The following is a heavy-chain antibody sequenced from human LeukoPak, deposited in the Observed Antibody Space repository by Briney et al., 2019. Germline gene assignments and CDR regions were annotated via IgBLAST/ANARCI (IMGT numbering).Heavy chain of an antibody. CDR3: ARFEYGSSSLAFDI. Sequence: SQTLSLTCTVSGGSISSGGYYWSWIRQPPGKGLEWIGYIYHSGSTYYNPSLKSRVTISVDRSKNQFSLKLSSVTAADTAVYYCARFEYGSSSLAFDIWGQGTMVTVSS. CDR1: GGSISSGGYY. CDR2: IYHSGST. V-gene: IGHV4-30-2*01. D-gene: IGHD6-6*01. J-gene: IGHJ3*02.